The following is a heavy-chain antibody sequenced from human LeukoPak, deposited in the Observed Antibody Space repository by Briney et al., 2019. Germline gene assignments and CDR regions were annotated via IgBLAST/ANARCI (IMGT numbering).Heavy chain of an antibody. V-gene: IGHV4-39*02. J-gene: IGHJ6*03. CDR1: GGSISSSSYY. D-gene: IGHD1-7*01. Sequence: ASETLSLTCTVSGGSISSSSYYWGWIRQPPGKGLEWIGSIYYSGSTYYNPSLKSRVTISVDTSKNQFSLKLSSVTAADTAVYYCAREGRNYDVGSANYYYYYYMDVWGKGTTVTVSS. CDR2: IYYSGST. CDR3: AREGRNYDVGSANYYYYYYMDV.